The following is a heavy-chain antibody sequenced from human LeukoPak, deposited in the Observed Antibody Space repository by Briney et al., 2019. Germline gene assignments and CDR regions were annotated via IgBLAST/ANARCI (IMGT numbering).Heavy chain of an antibody. J-gene: IGHJ4*02. CDR1: GGSISSGGYY. D-gene: IGHD2-21*02. CDR3: ARHCGGDCYSGSDEAYFDD. V-gene: IGHV4-31*03. Sequence: PSETLSLTCTVSGGSISSGGYYWSWIRQHPGKGLEWIGYIYYSGSTYYNPSLKSRVTISVDTSKNQFSLKLSSVTAADTAVYYCARHCGGDCYSGSDEAYFDDWGQGTLVTVSS. CDR2: IYYSGST.